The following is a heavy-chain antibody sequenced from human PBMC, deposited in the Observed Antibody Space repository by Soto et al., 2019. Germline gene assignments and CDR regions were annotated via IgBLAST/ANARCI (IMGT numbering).Heavy chain of an antibody. V-gene: IGHV1-24*01. CDR2: FDPEDGET. CDR1: GYTLTELS. J-gene: IGHJ4*02. CDR3: ATVIVVVVAADLTFDY. Sequence: GASVKVSCKVSGYTLTELSMHWVRQAPGKGLEWMGGFDPEDGETIYAQKFQGRVTMTEDTSTDTAYMELSSLRSEDTAVFYCATVIVVVVAADLTFDYWGQGTLVTVSS. D-gene: IGHD2-15*01.